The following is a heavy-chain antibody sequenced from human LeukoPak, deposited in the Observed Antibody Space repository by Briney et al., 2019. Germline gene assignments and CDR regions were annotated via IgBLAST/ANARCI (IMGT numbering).Heavy chain of an antibody. CDR1: GYTFTGYY. CDR3: ASGAVYTAMVPDPLDY. V-gene: IGHV1-2*02. J-gene: IGHJ4*02. D-gene: IGHD5-18*01. CDR2: INPNSGGT. Sequence: ASVKVSCQASGYTFTGYYIHWVRQAPGQGLEWMGWINPNSGGTNYAQKFQGRVTMTRDTSISTAYMELSRLRSDDTAVYYCASGAVYTAMVPDPLDYWGQGTLVTVSS.